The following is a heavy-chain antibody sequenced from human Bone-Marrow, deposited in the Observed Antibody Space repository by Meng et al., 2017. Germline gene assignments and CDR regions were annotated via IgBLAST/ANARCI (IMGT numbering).Heavy chain of an antibody. V-gene: IGHV3-7*01. Sequence: GESLKISCAASGFTFSSYAMIWVRQAPGKGLEWVANIKQDGSEKYYVDSVKGRFTISRDNAKNSLYLQMNSLRAEDTAVYYCAREAAAGTVYWGQGTPVTVSS. CDR3: AREAAAGTVY. J-gene: IGHJ4*02. CDR2: IKQDGSEK. CDR1: GFTFSSYA. D-gene: IGHD6-13*01.